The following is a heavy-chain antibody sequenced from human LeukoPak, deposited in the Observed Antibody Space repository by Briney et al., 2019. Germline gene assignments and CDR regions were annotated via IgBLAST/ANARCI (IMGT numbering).Heavy chain of an antibody. V-gene: IGHV5-51*01. Sequence: GESLKISCKGSGYSFTSYWIGWVRQMPGKGLEWMGIIYPGDSDTRYSPSFQGQVTISADKSISTAYLQWSSLKASDTAMYYCARLRLDIKMATIWYLDYWGQGTLVTVSS. CDR1: GYSFTSYW. CDR2: IYPGDSDT. D-gene: IGHD5-24*01. J-gene: IGHJ4*02. CDR3: ARLRLDIKMATIWYLDY.